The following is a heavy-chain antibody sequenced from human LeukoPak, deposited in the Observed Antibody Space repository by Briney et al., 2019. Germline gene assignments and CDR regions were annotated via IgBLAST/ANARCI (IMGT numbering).Heavy chain of an antibody. CDR2: IWSDGTHK. CDR3: AKSNSESQTSVGN. Sequence: GGSLRLSCAASGFTFNTYGMHWVRQAPGKGLEWVAVIWSDGTHKYYSDSVKGRFTISRDNSKNTLYLEMNSLRVEDTAVYYCAKSNSESQTSVGNWGQGTLVTVSS. V-gene: IGHV3-33*06. D-gene: IGHD1-26*01. J-gene: IGHJ4*02. CDR1: GFTFNTYG.